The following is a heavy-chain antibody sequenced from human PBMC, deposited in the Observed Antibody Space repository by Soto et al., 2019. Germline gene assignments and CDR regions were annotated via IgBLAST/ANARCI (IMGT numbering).Heavy chain of an antibody. Sequence: VQLVESGGGLVKPGGSLRLSCAASGFNFSSYGMHWVRQAPGKGLEWVAVISYDGSNKYYADSVKGRFTISRDNSKNTLYLQMNSLRAEDTAVYYCAKLLEDYGDYGGIVDYWGQGTLVTVSS. CDR3: AKLLEDYGDYGGIVDY. CDR1: GFNFSSYG. CDR2: ISYDGSNK. D-gene: IGHD4-17*01. J-gene: IGHJ4*02. V-gene: IGHV3-30*18.